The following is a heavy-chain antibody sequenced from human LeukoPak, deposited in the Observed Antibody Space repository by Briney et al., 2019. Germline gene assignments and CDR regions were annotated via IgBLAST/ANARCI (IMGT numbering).Heavy chain of an antibody. CDR1: GFTFSSYW. Sequence: GGSLRLSCAASGFTFSSYWMSWIRQAPGKGLEWVANINEHGGDMYYVGSVKGRFTISRDNAKNSLYLQMNSLRADDTAVYYCARDLFTEGEDYWGQGTLVTVSS. D-gene: IGHD3-16*01. CDR3: ARDLFTEGEDY. CDR2: INEHGGDM. V-gene: IGHV3-7*01. J-gene: IGHJ4*02.